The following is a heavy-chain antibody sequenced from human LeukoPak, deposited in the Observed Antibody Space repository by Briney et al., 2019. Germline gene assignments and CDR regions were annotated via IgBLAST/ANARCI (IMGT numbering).Heavy chain of an antibody. D-gene: IGHD1/OR15-1a*01. CDR3: ATSVSQTKFDY. J-gene: IGHJ4*02. Sequence: GESLKISCKGSGYSFTTYWVGWVRQMPGKGLEWMGIIFPGGSDTIYSPSFQGQVTISADKSINTAYLQWSSLKASDTAIYYCATSVSQTKFDYWAQGTLVTVSS. CDR2: IFPGGSDT. CDR1: GYSFTTYW. V-gene: IGHV5-51*01.